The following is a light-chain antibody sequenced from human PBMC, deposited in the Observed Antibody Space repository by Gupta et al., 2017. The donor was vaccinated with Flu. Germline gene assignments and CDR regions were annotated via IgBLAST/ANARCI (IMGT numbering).Light chain of an antibody. J-gene: IGLJ2*01. CDR1: ISDVGDYKY. V-gene: IGLV2-14*03. CDR3: RSYTNSNTTQVF. Sequence: QSALTQPASVSGSPGQSLTISYTGTISDVGDYKYVYWYQQHPGKAPKLMIYDVIYRPSGVANRVSGSKSGNTASLTISGIQAEDEEDYYCRSYTNSNTTQVFFGGGTRLTVL. CDR2: DVI.